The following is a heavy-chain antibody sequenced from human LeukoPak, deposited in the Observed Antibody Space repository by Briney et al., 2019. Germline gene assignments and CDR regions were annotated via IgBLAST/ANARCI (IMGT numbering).Heavy chain of an antibody. V-gene: IGHV3-23*01. D-gene: IGHD5-18*01. CDR1: GFTFSNYA. CDR2: ISSSGVST. CDR3: ARSMWSWVELWSFDC. J-gene: IGHJ4*02. Sequence: LSGGSLRLSCAASGFTFSNYALNWVRQAPGKGLEWVSSISSSGVSTYYADSVKGRFAISRDNSKNTLYLQMDSLRAEDSAVYYCARSMWSWVELWSFDCWGQGTLATVSS.